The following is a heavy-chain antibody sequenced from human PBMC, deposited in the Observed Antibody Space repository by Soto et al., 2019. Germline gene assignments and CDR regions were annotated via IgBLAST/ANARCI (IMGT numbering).Heavy chain of an antibody. D-gene: IGHD3-16*01. V-gene: IGHV3-21*01. CDR3: ARDLGLLKSLFDD. CDR1: VLRLHSFN. J-gene: IGHJ4*02. Sequence: PWSSLSLSCLASVLRLHSFNMNWIRRAPGRVLEWAASLSVSGDNIYYGDSLQGRFTLDSDNSRRSVFLDLRSLRVEYTCGFYFARDLGLLKSLFDDWGQGTRATGS. CDR2: LSVSGDNI.